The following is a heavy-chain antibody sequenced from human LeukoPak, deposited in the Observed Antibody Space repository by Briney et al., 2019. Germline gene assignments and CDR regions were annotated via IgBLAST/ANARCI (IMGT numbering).Heavy chain of an antibody. CDR1: GGSISSYY. CDR3: ARWAYESSGYYYTYYFDF. J-gene: IGHJ4*02. V-gene: IGHV4-4*07. Sequence: PSETLSLTCTVSGGSISSYYWSWIRQPAGKGLEWIGRIYTSGSTNYNPSLKSRVTMSVDTSKNQFSLKLSSVTAADTAVYYCARWAYESSGYYYTYYFDFWGQGTLVTVSS. CDR2: IYTSGST. D-gene: IGHD3-22*01.